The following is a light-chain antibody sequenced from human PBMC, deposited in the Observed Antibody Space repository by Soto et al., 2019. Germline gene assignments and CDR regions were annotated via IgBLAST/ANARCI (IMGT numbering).Light chain of an antibody. CDR1: QSVSNR. V-gene: IGKV3-15*01. CDR2: GAF. J-gene: IGKJ1*01. Sequence: EIRMTQSPDTLSVSPGERATLSCRASQSVSNRVAWFQQKPGQAPRLLIYGAFTRATGIPARFSGSGSGTDFTLTISSLQSEDFAVYYCQQYHNWPRTFGQGTKVEI. CDR3: QQYHNWPRT.